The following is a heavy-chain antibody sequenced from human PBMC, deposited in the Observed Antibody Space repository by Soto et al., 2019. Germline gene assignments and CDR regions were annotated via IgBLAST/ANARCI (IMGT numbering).Heavy chain of an antibody. CDR1: GFTFSTFS. CDR2: ISGGGRPI. J-gene: IGHJ4*02. V-gene: IGHV3-48*02. Sequence: EVQLVESGGGSVQPGGSLRLSCAASGFTFSTFSMNWVRQAPGRGLEWISYISGGGRPISYADSVKGRFTISRDNAKNALYLQMDSLTDEDTAVYYCARDLGWDLDSWGQGTLVTVSS. CDR3: ARDLGWDLDS. D-gene: IGHD3-3*01.